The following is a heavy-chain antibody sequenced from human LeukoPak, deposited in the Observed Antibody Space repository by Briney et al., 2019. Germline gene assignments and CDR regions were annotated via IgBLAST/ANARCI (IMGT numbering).Heavy chain of an antibody. CDR3: ARLPLRSHFDY. CDR2: IYYSGST. V-gene: IGHV4-59*11. CDR1: GGSISSHY. Sequence: KPSETLSLTCTVSGGSISSHYWSWIRQPPGKGLEWIGYIYYSGSTNYNPSLKSRVTISVDTSKNQFSLKLSSVTAADTAVYYCARLPLRSHFDYWGQGTLVTVSS. J-gene: IGHJ4*02.